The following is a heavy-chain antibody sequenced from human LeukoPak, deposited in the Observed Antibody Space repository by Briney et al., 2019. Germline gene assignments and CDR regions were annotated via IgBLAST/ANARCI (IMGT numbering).Heavy chain of an antibody. CDR1: GFTFSSYA. D-gene: IGHD5-12*01. CDR2: ISYDGSNK. CDR3: ARARWLRVVGVFDY. V-gene: IGHV3-30*04. Sequence: PGGSLRLSCAASGFTFSSYAMHWVRQAPGKGLEWVAVISYDGSNKYYADSVKGRFTISRDNSKNTLYLQMNSLRAEDTAVYYCARARWLRVVGVFDYWGQGTLVTVSS. J-gene: IGHJ4*02.